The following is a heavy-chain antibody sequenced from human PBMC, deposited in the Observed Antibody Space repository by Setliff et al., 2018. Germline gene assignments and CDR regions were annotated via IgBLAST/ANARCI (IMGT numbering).Heavy chain of an antibody. V-gene: IGHV4-34*01. J-gene: IGHJ6*03. Sequence: LSLTCAVYGGSFSGYYWSWIRQPPGKGLEWIGEINHSGSTNYNPSLKSRVTISVDTSKNQFSLKLSAVAAADTAVYYCARGGYSYGHHYYYYMDVWGKGTTVTVSS. CDR3: ARGGYSYGHHYYYYMDV. CDR1: GGSFSGYY. D-gene: IGHD5-18*01. CDR2: INHSGST.